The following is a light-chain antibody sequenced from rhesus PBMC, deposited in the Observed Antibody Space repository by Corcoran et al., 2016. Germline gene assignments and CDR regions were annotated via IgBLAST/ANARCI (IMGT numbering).Light chain of an antibody. J-gene: IGKJ4*01. CDR1: ENVNNY. Sequence: DIQMTQSPSSLSASVGDRVTITCRASENVNNYLHWYPQKPGKPPKLLIYAASTLQSGVPSRFRGSGSGTDYTFTISSLQPEDVATYYCQHSYGTPLTFGGGTKVEIK. V-gene: IGKV1-74*01. CDR3: QHSYGTPLT. CDR2: AAS.